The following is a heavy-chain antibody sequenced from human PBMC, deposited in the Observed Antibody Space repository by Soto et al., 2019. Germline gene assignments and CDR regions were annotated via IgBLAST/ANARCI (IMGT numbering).Heavy chain of an antibody. J-gene: IGHJ4*02. D-gene: IGHD4-17*01. CDR1: GGSVSSGAYY. V-gene: IGHV4-30-4*01. CDR2: IYYSGST. Sequence: PSETLSLTCTVSGGSVSSGAYYWSWVRQPPGKGLEWIGYIYYSGSTYYNPSLKSRVTISVDTSKNQFSLKLSSVTATDTAVYYCARDNYGDTYYFDYWGQGTLVTVSS. CDR3: ARDNYGDTYYFDY.